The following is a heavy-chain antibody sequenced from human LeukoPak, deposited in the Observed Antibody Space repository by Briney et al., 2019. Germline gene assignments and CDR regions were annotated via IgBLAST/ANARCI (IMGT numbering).Heavy chain of an antibody. J-gene: IGHJ6*02. CDR2: IYSGGST. CDR3: ARDRECSGGSCYDGMDV. CDR1: GFTVSSNY. Sequence: GGSLRLSCAASGFTVSSNYMSWVRQAPGKGLEWVSVIYSGGSTYYADSVKGRFMISRDNSKNTLYLQMNSLRAEDTAVYYCARDRECSGGSCYDGMDVWGQGTTVTVSS. D-gene: IGHD2-15*01. V-gene: IGHV3-66*01.